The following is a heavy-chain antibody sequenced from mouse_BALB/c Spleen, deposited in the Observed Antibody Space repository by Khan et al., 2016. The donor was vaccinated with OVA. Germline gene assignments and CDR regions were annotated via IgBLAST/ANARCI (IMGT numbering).Heavy chain of an antibody. CDR2: IDPANGDT. CDR1: GFNIKDTY. D-gene: IGHD4-1*01. CDR3: ARDYWDVFAY. Sequence: MQLEESGAELVKPGASVKLSCTGSGFNIKDTYMHWVKQRPEQGLEWIGRIDPANGDTKYDPKFQGKATITADTSSNTAYLQLSSLTSEDTAVYYCARDYWDVFAYWGQGTLVTVSA. J-gene: IGHJ3*01. V-gene: IGHV14-3*02.